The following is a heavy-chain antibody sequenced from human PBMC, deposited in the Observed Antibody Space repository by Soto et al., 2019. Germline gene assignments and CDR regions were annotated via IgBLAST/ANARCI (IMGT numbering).Heavy chain of an antibody. J-gene: IGHJ4*02. CDR3: ATALRGKYSSSRARPLDY. CDR1: GYTLPELS. V-gene: IGHV1-24*01. CDR2: FDPEDGET. D-gene: IGHD6-6*01. Sequence: QVQLVQSGAEVKKPGASVKVSCKVSGYTLPELSMHWVRQAPGRGLEWMGGFDPEDGETIYAQKFQGRVTMTEDTSTDTAYMELSSLRSEDTAVYCCATALRGKYSSSRARPLDYWGQGTLVTVSS.